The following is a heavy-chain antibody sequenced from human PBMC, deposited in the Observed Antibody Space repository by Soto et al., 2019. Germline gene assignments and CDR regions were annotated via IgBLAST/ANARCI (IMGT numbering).Heavy chain of an antibody. CDR2: IYYSGST. D-gene: IGHD6-13*01. Sequence: PSETLSLTCTVSGGSISSYYWSWIRQPPGKGLEWIGYIYYSGSTNYNPSLKSRVTISVDTSKNQFSLKLSSVTAADTAVYYCARRYSSSGYDYWGQGTLVTVSS. CDR1: GGSISSYY. V-gene: IGHV4-59*08. CDR3: ARRYSSSGYDY. J-gene: IGHJ4*02.